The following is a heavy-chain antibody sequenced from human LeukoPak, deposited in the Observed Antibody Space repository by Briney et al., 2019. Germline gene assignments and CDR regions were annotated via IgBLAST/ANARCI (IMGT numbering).Heavy chain of an antibody. Sequence: SETLSLTCTVSGGSISSSSYYWGWLRQPPGKGLEWIGSIYYSGSTYYNPSLKSRVTISVNTSKNQFSLKLSSVTAADTAVYYCARPNNWNPEGFDPWGQGTLVTVSS. J-gene: IGHJ5*02. CDR1: GGSISSSSYY. CDR2: IYYSGST. CDR3: ARPNNWNPEGFDP. V-gene: IGHV4-39*01. D-gene: IGHD1-20*01.